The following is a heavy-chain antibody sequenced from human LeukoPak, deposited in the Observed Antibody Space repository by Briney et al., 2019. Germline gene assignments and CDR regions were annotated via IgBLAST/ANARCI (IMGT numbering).Heavy chain of an antibody. J-gene: IGHJ1*01. CDR3: ARDRDSSGYYYVYFQH. Sequence: ASVKVSCKASGYTFTSYYMHWVRQAPGQGLEWMGIINPSGGSTSYAQKFQGRVTMTRDTSTSTVYMELSSLRPEDTAVYYCARDRDSSGYYYVYFQHWGQGTLVTVSS. CDR1: GYTFTSYY. V-gene: IGHV1-46*01. D-gene: IGHD3-22*01. CDR2: INPSGGST.